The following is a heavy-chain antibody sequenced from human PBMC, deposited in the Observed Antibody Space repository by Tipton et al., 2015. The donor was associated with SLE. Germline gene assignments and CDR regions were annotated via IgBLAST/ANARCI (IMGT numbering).Heavy chain of an antibody. CDR2: INHRGST. D-gene: IGHD3-22*01. CDR1: GGSFSGYY. Sequence: TLSLTCAVYGGSFSGYYWSWIRQPPGKGLEWIGEINHRGSTNYNPSLKSRVTISVDTSKNQFSLKLSSVTAAATVVYYFARGSLTYYYDSSGYYLFYFDYWGQGTLVSGSS. J-gene: IGHJ4*02. V-gene: IGHV4-34*01. CDR3: ARGSLTYYYDSSGYYLFYFDY.